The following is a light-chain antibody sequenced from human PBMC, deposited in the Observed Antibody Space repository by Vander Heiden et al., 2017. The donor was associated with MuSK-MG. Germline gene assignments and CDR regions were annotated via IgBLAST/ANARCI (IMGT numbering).Light chain of an antibody. V-gene: IGKV3-15*01. CDR3: QQDHYWPQT. CDR1: ESVSSK. Sequence: EIVMTQSPATLSVSPGQRGTLSCRASESVSSKLAWYQKKPGQAPRLLIYDASTRATGIPARFSGSGSGTEFSFTISSLQTEDFAVYWCQQDHYWPQTFGQGTKVEIK. CDR2: DAS. J-gene: IGKJ1*01.